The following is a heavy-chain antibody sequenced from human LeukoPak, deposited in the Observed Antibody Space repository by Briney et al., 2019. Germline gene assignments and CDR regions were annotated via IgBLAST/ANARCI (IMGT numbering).Heavy chain of an antibody. V-gene: IGHV4-59*01. CDR3: ARHTTSGWYQVVY. CDR2: ITYSGST. J-gene: IGHJ4*02. CDR1: GGSISNYF. Sequence: SETLCLTCTVSGGSISNYFWSWIRQPPGKGLEWIGYITYSGSTDHNPSLKSRVTISVDASKNQFSLKLTSVTAADTAVYYCARHTTSGWYQVVYWGQGTLVTVSS. D-gene: IGHD6-19*01.